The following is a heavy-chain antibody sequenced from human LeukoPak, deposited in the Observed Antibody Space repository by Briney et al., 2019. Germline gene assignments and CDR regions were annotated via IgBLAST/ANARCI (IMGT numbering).Heavy chain of an antibody. CDR2: INPNSGGT. V-gene: IGHV1-2*02. J-gene: IGHJ5*02. CDR3: AREGGHDILTVNNWFDP. CDR1: GYTFTGYY. D-gene: IGHD3-9*01. Sequence: ASVKVSCKASGYTFTGYYMHWVRQAPGQGLDWLGWINPNSGGTNYAQKFQGRVTMTRDTSISTAYMELSRLRSDDTAVYYCAREGGHDILTVNNWFDPWGQGTLVTVSS.